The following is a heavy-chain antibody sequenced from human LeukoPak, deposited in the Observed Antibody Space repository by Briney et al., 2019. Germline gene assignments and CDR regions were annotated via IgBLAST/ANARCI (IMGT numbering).Heavy chain of an antibody. CDR2: IYTSGST. CDR1: GDSISSFY. Sequence: SETLSLTCTVSGDSISSFYWSWIRQPAGQGLEWIGRIYTSGSTYYSPSLKSRVTISLDTSRNQFSLKLNSVTAADTAVYYCTKSNGYGLVDIWGQGTMVTVSS. V-gene: IGHV4-4*07. D-gene: IGHD3-10*01. J-gene: IGHJ3*02. CDR3: TKSNGYGLVDI.